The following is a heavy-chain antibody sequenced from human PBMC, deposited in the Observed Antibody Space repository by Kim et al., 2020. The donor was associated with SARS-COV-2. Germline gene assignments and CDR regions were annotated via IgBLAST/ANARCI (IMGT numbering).Heavy chain of an antibody. CDR3: ARVLSGYDPLDY. D-gene: IGHD5-12*01. CDR2: IKEDGSDK. CDR1: GFTFSSYW. J-gene: IGHJ4*02. V-gene: IGHV3-7*04. Sequence: GGSLRLSCAASGFTFSSYWMSWVRQAPGRGLEWVAKIKEDGSDKYYVDSMKGRFTISRDNAKNSLCLQMNSLRAEDTAVYYCARVLSGYDPLDYWGQGTLVTVSS.